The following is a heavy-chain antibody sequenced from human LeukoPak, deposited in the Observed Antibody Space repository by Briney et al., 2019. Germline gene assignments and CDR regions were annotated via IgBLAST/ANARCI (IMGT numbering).Heavy chain of an antibody. J-gene: IGHJ4*02. CDR1: GGSFSSYY. CDR2: IYMTGDT. D-gene: IGHD1-26*01. V-gene: IGHV4-4*07. CDR3: AREPRRFSGCFDY. Sequence: PSETLSLTCTVSGGSFSSYYWSWIRQPVGKGPEWIGRIYMTGDTNYNPSLKSRVTISVDKSKNQFSLKLSSVTAADTAVYYCAREPRRFSGCFDYWGQGSLVTVSS.